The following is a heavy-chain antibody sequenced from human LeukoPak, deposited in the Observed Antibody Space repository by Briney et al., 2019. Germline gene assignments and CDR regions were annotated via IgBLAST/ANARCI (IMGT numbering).Heavy chain of an antibody. D-gene: IGHD6-13*01. CDR3: ARDSGWWRFDF. V-gene: IGHV3-7*03. J-gene: IGHJ4*02. CDR2: IKEDGSEK. Sequence: PGGSLRLSCAASGLNFSSRWMSWVRQAPGQGLEWVANIKEDGSEKHYVDSVKGRFTISRDNGKNSLYLQMNSLRAEDTAVYYCARDSGWWRFDFWGQGTLVTVSS. CDR1: GLNFSSRW.